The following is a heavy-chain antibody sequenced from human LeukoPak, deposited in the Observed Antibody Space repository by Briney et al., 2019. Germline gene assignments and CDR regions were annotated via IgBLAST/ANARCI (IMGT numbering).Heavy chain of an antibody. Sequence: PGESLRLSCAASGFTFSTYAMSWVRQAPGKGLEWVSVISGSVSNTYSADSVKGRFTISRDNSKDTLYLQMNSLRAEDTAVYYCAKGTYDFWSGYHEYYYYGMDVWGQGTTVTVSS. D-gene: IGHD3-3*01. J-gene: IGHJ6*02. CDR2: ISGSVSNT. V-gene: IGHV3-23*01. CDR1: GFTFSTYA. CDR3: AKGTYDFWSGYHEYYYYGMDV.